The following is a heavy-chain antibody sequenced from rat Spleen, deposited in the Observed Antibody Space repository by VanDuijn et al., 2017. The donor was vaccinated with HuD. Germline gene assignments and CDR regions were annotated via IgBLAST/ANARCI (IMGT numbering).Heavy chain of an antibody. D-gene: IGHD1-4*01. CDR2: IIYDGSST. CDR1: GFTFSDYN. J-gene: IGHJ3*01. CDR3: ARHELPGYNWFAY. Sequence: EVQLVESGGGLVQPGRSLKLSCAASGFTFSDYNMAWVRQAPKKGLGWVATIIYDGSSTYYRDSVKGRFTISRDNAKSTLYLQMDSLRSEDTATYYCARHELPGYNWFAYWGQGTLVTVSS. V-gene: IGHV5S10*01.